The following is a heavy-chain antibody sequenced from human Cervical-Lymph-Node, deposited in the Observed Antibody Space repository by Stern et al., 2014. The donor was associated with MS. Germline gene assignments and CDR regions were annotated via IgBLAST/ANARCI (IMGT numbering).Heavy chain of an antibody. CDR1: GDTFSSHA. J-gene: IGHJ4*02. CDR2: ITPVVGTT. CDR3: ARGGGLVGYFDY. Sequence: QAQLVQPGSEVKKPGSSVKVSSKASGDTFSSHAISWVRQVPGQGLAWMGGITPVVGTTNYAQKFQGRVTITADKSTNTAYMELMTLRSEDTAVYYCARGGGLVGYFDYWGQGTLVSVSS. V-gene: IGHV1-69*06. D-gene: IGHD1-26*01.